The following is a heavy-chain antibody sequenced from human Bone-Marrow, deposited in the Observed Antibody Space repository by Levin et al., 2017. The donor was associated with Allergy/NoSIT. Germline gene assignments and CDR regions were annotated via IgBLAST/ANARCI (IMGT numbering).Heavy chain of an antibody. CDR1: GYSISSDYY. CDR2: IYHSGST. D-gene: IGHD2-15*01. V-gene: IGHV4-38-2*01. J-gene: IGHJ4*02. CDR3: ARTLGYCSGDSCYFYFDY. Sequence: MTSETLSLTCAVSGYSISSDYYWGWIRQPPGEGLEWIGNIYHSGSTYYNPSLKSRVTISVDTSKNQFSLKVTSVTAAATAVYYCARTLGYCSGDSCYFYFDYWGRGTLVTVSS.